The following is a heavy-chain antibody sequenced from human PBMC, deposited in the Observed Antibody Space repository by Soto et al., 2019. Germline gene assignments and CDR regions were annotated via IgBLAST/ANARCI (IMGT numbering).Heavy chain of an antibody. CDR3: ATGGAPSSIWYYFDY. CDR1: VYTFTKYG. J-gene: IGHJ4*02. Sequence: GLSVKVCCKASVYTFTKYGMHWVRQEPGQRLEWMGWINAGNGNTEYSQKFQGRVTITRDTSASTAYMELSSLRSEDTAVYYRATGGAPSSIWYYFDYWGQGTLVTVS. CDR2: INAGNGNT. D-gene: IGHD6-13*01. V-gene: IGHV1-3*01.